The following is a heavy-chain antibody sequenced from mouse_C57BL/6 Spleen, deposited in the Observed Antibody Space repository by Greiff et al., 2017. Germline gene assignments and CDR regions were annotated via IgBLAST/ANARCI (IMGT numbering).Heavy chain of an antibody. CDR2: IDPETGGT. Sequence: QVQLKESGAELVRPGASVTLSCKASGYTFTDYEMHWVKQTPVHGLEWIGAIDPETGGTAYNQKFKGKAILTADKPSSTAYMEIRSLTSEDSAVYYCTRLGYWGQETLVTVSA. J-gene: IGHJ3*01. V-gene: IGHV1-15*01. CDR1: GYTFTDYE. CDR3: TRLGY.